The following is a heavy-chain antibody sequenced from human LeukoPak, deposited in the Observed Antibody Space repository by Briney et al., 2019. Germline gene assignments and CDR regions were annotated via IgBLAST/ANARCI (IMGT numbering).Heavy chain of an antibody. CDR3: ARAYGEREVYFQH. Sequence: AVKVSCKASGGTFSSYAISWVRQAPGQGLEWMGRIIPIFGTANYAQKFQGRVTITTDESTSTAYMELSSLRSEDTAVYYCARAYGEREVYFQHWGQGTLVTVSS. CDR1: GGTFSSYA. V-gene: IGHV1-69*05. D-gene: IGHD4-17*01. CDR2: IIPIFGTA. J-gene: IGHJ1*01.